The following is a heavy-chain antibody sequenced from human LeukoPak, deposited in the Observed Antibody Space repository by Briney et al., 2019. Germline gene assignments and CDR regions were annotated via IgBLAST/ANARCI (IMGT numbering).Heavy chain of an antibody. CDR2: IYHTGST. CDR1: GGPFSNYY. CDR3: ARVGYPTQRRVLSAVTIPTAGAFDV. V-gene: IGHV4-34*01. Sequence: PSETLSLTCAAYGGPFSNYYWSWIRQPPGKGLEWIGDIYHTGSTTYSPSLKSRVIISVDTSKKQFSLSLTSVTAADTAVYHCARVGYPTQRRVLSAVTIPTAGAFDVWGQGTLVTVSS. J-gene: IGHJ3*01. D-gene: IGHD4-17*01.